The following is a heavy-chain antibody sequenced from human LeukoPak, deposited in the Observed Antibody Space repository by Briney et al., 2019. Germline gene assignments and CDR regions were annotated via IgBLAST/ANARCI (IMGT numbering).Heavy chain of an antibody. Sequence: QPGGSLRLSCAASGFTFSSYGIHWVRQAPGKGLEWVAFIRYDGSNKYYAESVRGRFTVSRDNAKNTLYLQMSSLRAEDTAVCYCAKDSYGEGSYHDYWGQGTLVTVSS. CDR3: AKDSYGEGSYHDY. D-gene: IGHD3-10*01. CDR2: IRYDGSNK. CDR1: GFTFSSYG. V-gene: IGHV3-30*02. J-gene: IGHJ4*02.